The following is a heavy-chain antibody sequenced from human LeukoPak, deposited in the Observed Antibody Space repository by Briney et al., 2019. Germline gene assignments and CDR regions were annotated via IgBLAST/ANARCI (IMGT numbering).Heavy chain of an antibody. V-gene: IGHV3-23*01. J-gene: IGHJ4*02. CDR3: VRETYYYGSGSYYNLDY. CDR1: GFTFSSYA. Sequence: GGSLRLSCAASGFTFSSYAMSWVRQAPGKGLEGVSAISGSGGSTYYADSVKGRFTISRGNSKNTLYLQMNSLRAEDTAVYYCVRETYYYGSGSYYNLDYWGQGTLVTVSS. CDR2: ISGSGGST. D-gene: IGHD3-10*01.